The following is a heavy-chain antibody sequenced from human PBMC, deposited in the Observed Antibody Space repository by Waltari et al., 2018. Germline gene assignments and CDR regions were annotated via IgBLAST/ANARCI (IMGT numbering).Heavy chain of an antibody. CDR1: GFTFSAYW. CDR2: INGDGSNT. J-gene: IGHJ4*02. D-gene: IGHD5-18*01. V-gene: IGHV3-74*01. Sequence: EVQLVESGGALVQPGGSLRLSCAASGFTFSAYWMHWVRQAPGKGLVLGSRINGDGSNTNYADSVKGRFTISKDNAKNTLYLQMNSLRAEDTAVYYCARSVYSYSYVSYWGQGTLVTVSS. CDR3: ARSVYSYSYVSY.